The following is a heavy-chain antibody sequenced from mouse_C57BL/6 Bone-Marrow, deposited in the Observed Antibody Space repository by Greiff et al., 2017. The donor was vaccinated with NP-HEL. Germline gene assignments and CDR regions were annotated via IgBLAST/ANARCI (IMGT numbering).Heavy chain of an antibody. CDR2: IWSGGST. Sequence: VMLVESGPGLVQPSQSLSITCTVSGFSLTSYGVHWVRQSPGKGLEWLGVIWSGGSTDYNAAFISRLSISKDNSKSQVFFKMNSLQADDTAIYYCASQSTVVATNYAMDYWGQGTSVTVSS. CDR1: GFSLTSYG. J-gene: IGHJ4*01. V-gene: IGHV2-2*01. D-gene: IGHD1-1*01. CDR3: ASQSTVVATNYAMDY.